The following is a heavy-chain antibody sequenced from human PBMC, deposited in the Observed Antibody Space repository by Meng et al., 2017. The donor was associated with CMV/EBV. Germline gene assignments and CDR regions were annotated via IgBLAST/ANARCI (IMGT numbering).Heavy chain of an antibody. V-gene: IGHV3-23*01. Sequence: FAFGSYALGCVRQAPAAELVLVSAVSGRGGSTYSAASVKGRFTISGDNSKNTLYLQMNGLRAEDAAVYYCAKSLAYYYDSSVTGFDYWGQGTLVTVSS. CDR2: VSGRGGST. CDR1: FAFGSYA. CDR3: AKSLAYYYDSSVTGFDY. J-gene: IGHJ4*02. D-gene: IGHD3-22*01.